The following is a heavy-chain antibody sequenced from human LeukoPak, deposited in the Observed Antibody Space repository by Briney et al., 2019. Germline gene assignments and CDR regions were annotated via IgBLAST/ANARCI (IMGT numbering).Heavy chain of an antibody. CDR3: ARGAAHSYGYFSDY. Sequence: GGSLRLSCEGSGFIFSDYSMSWVRQAPGKGLQWLSFISTSSNTIYYADSVRGRFTVSRDNGNNLLFLQMTGLRAEDTAAYYCARGAAHSYGYFSDYWGQGILVAVSS. D-gene: IGHD5-18*01. CDR1: GFIFSDYS. V-gene: IGHV3-48*01. J-gene: IGHJ4*02. CDR2: ISTSSNTI.